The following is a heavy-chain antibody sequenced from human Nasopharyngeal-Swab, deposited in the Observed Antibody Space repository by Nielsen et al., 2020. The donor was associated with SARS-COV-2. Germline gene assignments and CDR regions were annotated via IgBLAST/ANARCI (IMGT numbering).Heavy chain of an antibody. V-gene: IGHV3-21*01. D-gene: IGHD3-10*01. CDR1: GFTFSNYS. CDR3: ATDGFGESPYYYYYGMDV. Sequence: GESLKISCAASGFTFSNYSMNWVRQAPGKGLEWVSSISSSTSYIYYADSVKGRFTISRDNAKNSLYLQMDSLRAEDTAVHHCATDGFGESPYYYYYGMDVWGQGTTVTVSS. CDR2: ISSSTSYI. J-gene: IGHJ6*02.